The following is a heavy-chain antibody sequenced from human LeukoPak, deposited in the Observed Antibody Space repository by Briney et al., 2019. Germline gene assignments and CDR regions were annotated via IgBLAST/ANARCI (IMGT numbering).Heavy chain of an antibody. V-gene: IGHV3-74*01. CDR1: GFTFSSYW. D-gene: IGHD3-16*01. CDR2: INSDGSST. CDR3: AKGHGRLPRVDSDY. J-gene: IGHJ4*02. Sequence: GGSLRLSCAASGFTFSSYWMHWVRQAPGKGLVWVSRINSDGSSTSYADSVKGRFTISRDNAKNTLYLQMNSLRAEDTAVYYCAKGHGRLPRVDSDYWGQGALVTVSS.